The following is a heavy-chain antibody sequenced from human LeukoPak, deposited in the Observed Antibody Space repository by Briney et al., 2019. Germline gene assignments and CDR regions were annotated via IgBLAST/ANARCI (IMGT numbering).Heavy chain of an antibody. CDR1: GGSISNYY. Sequence: PSETLSLTCTVSGGSISNYYWSWIRQPPGRGLEWIGYIYYSGSTNYNPSLKSRATISVGTSKNHFSLKLSSVTAADTAMYYCAREYSYGYFDYWGQGTLVTVSS. CDR3: AREYSYGYFDY. V-gene: IGHV4-59*01. J-gene: IGHJ4*02. D-gene: IGHD5-18*01. CDR2: IYYSGST.